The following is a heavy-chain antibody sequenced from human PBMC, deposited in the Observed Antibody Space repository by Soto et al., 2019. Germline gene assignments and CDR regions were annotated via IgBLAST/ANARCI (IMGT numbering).Heavy chain of an antibody. J-gene: IGHJ1*01. CDR3: ARGRGAAAGSYFQH. CDR2: INHSGST. CDR1: GGSFSGYY. Sequence: SETLSLTCAVYGGSFSGYYWSWIRQPPGKGLEWIGEINHSGSTNYNPSLKSRVTISVDTSKNQFSLKLSSVTAADTAAYYCARGRGAAAGSYFQHWGQGTLVTVS. D-gene: IGHD6-13*01. V-gene: IGHV4-34*01.